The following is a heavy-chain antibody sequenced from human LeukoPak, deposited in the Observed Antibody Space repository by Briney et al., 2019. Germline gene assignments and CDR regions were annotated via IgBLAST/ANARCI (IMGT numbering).Heavy chain of an antibody. Sequence: GGSLRLSCAASGFTFSSYAMHWVRQAPGKGLEWVAVISYDGSNKYYADSVKGRFTISRDNSKNTLYLQMNSLRAEDTAVYYCARATEFDHWGQGTLVTVSS. CDR1: GFTFSSYA. CDR3: ARATEFDH. CDR2: ISYDGSNK. J-gene: IGHJ4*02. V-gene: IGHV3-30-3*01.